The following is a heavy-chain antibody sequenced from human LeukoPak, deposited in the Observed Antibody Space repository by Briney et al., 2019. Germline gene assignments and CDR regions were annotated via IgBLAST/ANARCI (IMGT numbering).Heavy chain of an antibody. D-gene: IGHD3-9*01. Sequence: GGSLRLSCAASGFTFSSYSMNWVRQAPGKGLEWVSSISSSSGYIYYADSVKGRFTISRDNAKNSLYLQMNSLRAEDTAVYYCARGWDYDILTGYYPFDYWGQGTLVTVSS. V-gene: IGHV3-21*01. CDR3: ARGWDYDILTGYYPFDY. CDR2: ISSSSGYI. J-gene: IGHJ4*02. CDR1: GFTFSSYS.